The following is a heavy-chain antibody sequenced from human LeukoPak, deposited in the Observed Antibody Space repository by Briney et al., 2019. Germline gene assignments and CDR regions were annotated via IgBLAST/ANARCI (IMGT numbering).Heavy chain of an antibody. CDR2: ISYDGSNK. CDR1: GFTFSSYA. D-gene: IGHD3-16*02. J-gene: IGHJ4*02. CDR3: ARAVIGPDY. Sequence: GALRLSCAASGFTFSSYAMHWVRQAPGKGLEGGAVISYDGSNKYYADSVKGRFTIPRDNSKNTLYLQMNSLRAEDTAVYYCARAVIGPDYWGQGTLVTVSS. V-gene: IGHV3-30*04.